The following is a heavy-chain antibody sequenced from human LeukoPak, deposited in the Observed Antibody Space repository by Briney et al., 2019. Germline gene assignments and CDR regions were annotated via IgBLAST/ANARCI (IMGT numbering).Heavy chain of an antibody. D-gene: IGHD5-12*01. Sequence: SENLSLPCTVSGGSIHSYYWSWIRQPPGTGLEWIGYIYYSWSTNYNPSLKSRVTISVDTSKNQFSLKLSSVTAADTAVYYCARGNSRMATIDYWGQGTLVTVSS. V-gene: IGHV4-59*08. CDR1: GGSIHSYY. CDR3: ARGNSRMATIDY. J-gene: IGHJ4*02. CDR2: IYYSWST.